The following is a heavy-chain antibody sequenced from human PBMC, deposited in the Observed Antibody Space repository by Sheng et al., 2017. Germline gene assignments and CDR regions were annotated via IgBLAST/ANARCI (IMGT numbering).Heavy chain of an antibody. CDR2: MYYSGNT. J-gene: IGHJ4*02. CDR1: GDSISSSSDY. Sequence: QLQLQESGPGLVKPSETLSLTCTVSGDSISSSSDYWGWIRQPPGKGLEWIGSMYYSGNTYYNPSLKSRVTISIDKSKNQFSLKLSSVTAADTAVYYCAREGYRHSAYDYAYWGQGTLVTVSS. CDR3: AREGYRHSAYDYAY. V-gene: IGHV4-39*07. D-gene: IGHD5-12*01.